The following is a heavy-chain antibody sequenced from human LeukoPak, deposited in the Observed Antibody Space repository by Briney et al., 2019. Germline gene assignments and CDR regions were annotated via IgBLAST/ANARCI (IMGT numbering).Heavy chain of an antibody. Sequence: SETLSLICTVSVGCISRYYWSWVRQPTGKGLEWIGYIYYSGSTNYNPSLKSRVTISVDTSKNQFSLKLSSVTAADTALYYCVRGGIVGTTTRIPLFDSWGQGTLVTVSS. V-gene: IGHV4-59*01. J-gene: IGHJ4*02. CDR2: IYYSGST. CDR3: VRGGIVGTTTRIPLFDS. CDR1: VGCISRYY. D-gene: IGHD1-26*01.